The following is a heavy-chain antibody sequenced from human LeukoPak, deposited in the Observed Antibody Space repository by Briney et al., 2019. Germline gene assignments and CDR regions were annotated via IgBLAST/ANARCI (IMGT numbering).Heavy chain of an antibody. CDR2: IIPIFGTA. Sequence: ASVKVSCKASGGTFSSYAISWVRQAPGQGLEWMGGIIPIFGTANYAQKFQGRVTITTDESTSTAYMELSSLRSEDTAVYYCATALRFLEWLLFDYWGQGTLVTVSS. D-gene: IGHD3-3*01. CDR3: ATALRFLEWLLFDY. J-gene: IGHJ4*02. CDR1: GGTFSSYA. V-gene: IGHV1-69*05.